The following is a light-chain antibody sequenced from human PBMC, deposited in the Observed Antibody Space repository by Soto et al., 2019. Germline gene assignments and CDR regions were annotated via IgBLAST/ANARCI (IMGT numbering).Light chain of an antibody. CDR1: SSDIGADNY. CDR3: TSLTSSGTWV. J-gene: IGLJ3*02. Sequence: QSALTQPASVSGSPGQSITISCTGTSSDIGADNYVAWYQQHPGRAPKLMLYEVTNRPSGVSSRFSGSKSGNTASLTISGLQAEDEADYYCTSLTSSGTWVFGGGTKVTVL. CDR2: EVT. V-gene: IGLV2-14*01.